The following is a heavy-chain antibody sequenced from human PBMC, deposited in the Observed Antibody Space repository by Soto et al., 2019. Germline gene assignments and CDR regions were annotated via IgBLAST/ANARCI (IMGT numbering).Heavy chain of an antibody. Sequence: QVQLGQSGGEVRKPGASVKVSCKASGYTFTSHGISWVRQAPGQGLEWMGWISAYNGDTNYAQKLQGRVTVTTDRSTSTAYMELRSLRSEDTAVYYCARMVRGSNIDYYHYMDVWGKGTTVTVSS. CDR1: GYTFTSHG. CDR3: ARMVRGSNIDYYHYMDV. D-gene: IGHD3-10*01. CDR2: ISAYNGDT. J-gene: IGHJ6*03. V-gene: IGHV1-18*01.